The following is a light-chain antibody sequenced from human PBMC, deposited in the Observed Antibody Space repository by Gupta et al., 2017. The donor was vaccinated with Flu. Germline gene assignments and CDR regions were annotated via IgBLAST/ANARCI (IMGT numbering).Light chain of an antibody. J-gene: IGKJ4*01. Sequence: DIVLTQSPVTLSLSPGQTVTLSCRANENIGNFLSWFQQRPGQAPRLVIYDASKRASGIPARFIGGASGTDFTLSINSLEPEDFAVYYCQQRSFWPITFGRGTKLEIK. V-gene: IGKV3-11*01. CDR3: QQRSFWPIT. CDR1: ENIGNF. CDR2: DAS.